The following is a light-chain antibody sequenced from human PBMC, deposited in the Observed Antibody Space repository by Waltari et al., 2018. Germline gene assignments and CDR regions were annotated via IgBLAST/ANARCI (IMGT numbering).Light chain of an antibody. Sequence: QLVLTQSPSASASLGASVKLTCTLSSGHSTNIIAWLQQQPEKGPRYLMNVNSDGSHNKGVGIPDRFSGSSLQSEDEADYYCQTGGHGTWVFGGGTRLTVL. CDR2: VNSDGSH. J-gene: IGLJ3*02. V-gene: IGLV4-69*01. CDR1: SGHSTNI. CDR3: QTGGHGTWV.